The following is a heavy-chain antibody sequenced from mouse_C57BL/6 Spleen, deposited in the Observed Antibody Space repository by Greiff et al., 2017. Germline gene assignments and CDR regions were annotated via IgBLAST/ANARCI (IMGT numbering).Heavy chain of an antibody. CDR2: ISSGGSYT. CDR3: AIHMGLSAMDY. D-gene: IGHD3-3*01. V-gene: IGHV5-6*01. J-gene: IGHJ4*01. Sequence: EVQLVESGGDLVKPGGSLKLSCAASGFTFSSYGMSWVRQTPDKRLEWVATISSGGSYTYYPDSVKGRFNISRDNAKNTLYLQMSSLKSEDTAMYYCAIHMGLSAMDYWGQGTSVPVSS. CDR1: GFTFSSYG.